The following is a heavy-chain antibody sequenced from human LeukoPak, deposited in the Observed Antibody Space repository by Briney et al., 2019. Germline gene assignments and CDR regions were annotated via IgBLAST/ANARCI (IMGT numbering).Heavy chain of an antibody. V-gene: IGHV4-34*01. D-gene: IGHD6-13*01. Sequence: SETLSLTCAVYGGSFSGYYWSWIRQPPGKGLEWIGEINHSGSTNYNPSLKSRVTISVDTSKNQFSLKLSSVTAADTAVYYCASRVSRQQLALRAFDIWGQGTMVTVSS. CDR2: INHSGST. J-gene: IGHJ3*02. CDR1: GGSFSGYY. CDR3: ASRVSRQQLALRAFDI.